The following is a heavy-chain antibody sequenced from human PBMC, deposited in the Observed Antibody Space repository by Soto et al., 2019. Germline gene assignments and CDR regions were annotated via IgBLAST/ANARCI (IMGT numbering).Heavy chain of an antibody. CDR1: GGSISGYY. V-gene: IGHV4-59*08. Sequence: SETLSLTCTVSGGSISGYYWTWIRQPPGKGLEWIGYIYSSGNTNYNPSLQSRVTISVDTSKNQFSLKLSSVTAADTAVYYCGRTKAQMGVGDYFDYWGQGTLVTLSS. D-gene: IGHD3-16*01. J-gene: IGHJ4*02. CDR2: IYSSGNT. CDR3: GRTKAQMGVGDYFDY.